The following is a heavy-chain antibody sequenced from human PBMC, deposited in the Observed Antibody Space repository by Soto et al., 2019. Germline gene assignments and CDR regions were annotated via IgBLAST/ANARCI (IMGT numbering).Heavy chain of an antibody. D-gene: IGHD6-13*01. J-gene: IGHJ3*02. CDR1: WYNFTRHC. CDR3: ARHPPLYSSSLSAPFDI. Sequence: PGGSLEIPWSGSWYNFTRHCIGWVRQRPGKGLGGGGSIYPGGSDTRYSPSFQGQVTISADKSISTAYLQWSSLKASDTAMYYCARHPPLYSSSLSAPFDIWGQGTMVTVSS. CDR2: IYPGGSDT. V-gene: IGHV5-51*01.